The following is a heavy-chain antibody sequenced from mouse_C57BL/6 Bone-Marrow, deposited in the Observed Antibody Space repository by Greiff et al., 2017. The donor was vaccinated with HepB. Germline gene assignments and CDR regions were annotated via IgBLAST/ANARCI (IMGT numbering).Heavy chain of an antibody. CDR3: TTEGRAWFAY. CDR2: IDPENGDT. V-gene: IGHV14-4*01. D-gene: IGHD3-1*01. CDR1: SFNIKDDY. J-gene: IGHJ3*01. Sequence: EVQLVESGAELVRPGASVKLSCTASSFNIKDDYMHWVKQRPEQGLEWIGWIDPENGDTEYASKFQGKATITADTSSNTAYLQLSSLTSEDTAVYYCTTEGRAWFAYWGQGTLVTVSA.